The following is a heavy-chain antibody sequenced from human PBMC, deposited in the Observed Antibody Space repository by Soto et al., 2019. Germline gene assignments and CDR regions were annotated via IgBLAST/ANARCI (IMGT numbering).Heavy chain of an antibody. D-gene: IGHD2-2*01. Sequence: EVQLVESGGGLVQPGRSLRLSCAASGFTFDDYAMHWVRQAPGKGLEWVSGISWNSGSIGYADSVKGRFTISRDNAKNSLYLQMNSLRAEDTALYYCAKDIAAIVLVPAAILGGNYGMDVWGQGTTVTVSS. CDR1: GFTFDDYA. CDR3: AKDIAAIVLVPAAILGGNYGMDV. CDR2: ISWNSGSI. J-gene: IGHJ6*02. V-gene: IGHV3-9*01.